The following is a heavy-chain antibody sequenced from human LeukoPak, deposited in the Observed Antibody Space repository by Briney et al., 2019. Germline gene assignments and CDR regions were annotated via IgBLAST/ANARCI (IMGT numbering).Heavy chain of an antibody. CDR2: INSDGSST. D-gene: IGHD5-18*01. J-gene: IGHJ6*03. CDR1: GFTFSSCS. Sequence: GGSLRLSCAASGFTFSSCSMHWVRQAPGKGLVWVSHINSDGSSTSYADSVKGRFTISRDNAKNTLYLQMNSLRAEGTAVYYCARVDTAMVFYYYYYMDVWGKGTTVTVSS. CDR3: ARVDTAMVFYYYYYMDV. V-gene: IGHV3-74*01.